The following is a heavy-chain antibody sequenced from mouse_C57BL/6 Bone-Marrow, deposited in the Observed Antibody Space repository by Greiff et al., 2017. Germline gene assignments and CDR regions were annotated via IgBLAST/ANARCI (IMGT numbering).Heavy chain of an antibody. CDR3: AREGYYGSSPAWFAY. Sequence: QVQLKQSGAELARPGASVKMSCKASGYTFTSYTMHWVKQRPGQGLEWIGYINPSSGYTKYNQKFKDKATLTADKSSSTAYMQLSSLTSEDSAVYYCAREGYYGSSPAWFAYWGQGTLVTVSA. J-gene: IGHJ3*01. D-gene: IGHD1-1*01. V-gene: IGHV1-4*01. CDR2: INPSSGYT. CDR1: GYTFTSYT.